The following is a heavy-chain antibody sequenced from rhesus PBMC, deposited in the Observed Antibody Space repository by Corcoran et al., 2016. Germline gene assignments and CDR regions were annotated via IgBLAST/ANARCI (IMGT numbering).Heavy chain of an antibody. CDR1: GFTFSSYG. J-gene: IGHJ6*01. CDR2: ISNGGGST. Sequence: EVQLVESGGGLVQPGGSLRLSCAASGFTFSSYGMSWVRQAPGKGLERVSYISNGGGSTYYADSVKGRFTISRDNSKNTLSLQMNSLRAEDTAVYYCAKPYGLDSWGQGVVVTVSS. CDR3: AKPYGLDS. V-gene: IGHV3S5*01.